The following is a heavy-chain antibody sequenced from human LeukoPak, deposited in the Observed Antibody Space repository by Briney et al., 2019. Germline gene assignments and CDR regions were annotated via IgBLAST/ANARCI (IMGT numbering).Heavy chain of an antibody. CDR3: ARVEEYCSAGSCYLGWFDP. D-gene: IGHD2-15*01. J-gene: IGHJ5*02. V-gene: IGHV4-59*01. CDR1: GGSISGYY. Sequence: SETLSLTCTVSGGSISGYYWSWIRQPPGKGLEWIGYIYYTGSTNYNPSLKSRVTISVDTSKNQFSLKLSSVTAADTAVYYCARVEEYCSAGSCYLGWFDPWGQGTLVTVSS. CDR2: IYYTGST.